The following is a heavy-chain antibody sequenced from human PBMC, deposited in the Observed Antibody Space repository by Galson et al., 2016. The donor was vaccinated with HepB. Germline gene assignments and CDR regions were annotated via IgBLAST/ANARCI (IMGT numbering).Heavy chain of an antibody. Sequence: SVKVSCKASGYTFTNYYIHWVRQAPGQGLEWMGIINPSGDTTTYAQKFQGRVTMTRDTSTSTVYMELSSLRSEDTAVYYCARDPPSWEASSQVPGTPPLFDYWGQGTLVTVSS. CDR3: ARDPPSWEASSQVPGTPPLFDY. V-gene: IGHV1-46*01. CDR2: INPSGDTT. D-gene: IGHD1-26*01. J-gene: IGHJ4*02. CDR1: GYTFTNYY.